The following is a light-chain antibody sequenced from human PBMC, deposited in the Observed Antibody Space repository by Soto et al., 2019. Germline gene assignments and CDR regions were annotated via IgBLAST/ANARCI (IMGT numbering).Light chain of an antibody. J-gene: IGKJ2*01. CDR2: DSS. V-gene: IGKV3-11*01. CDR1: QSVSSY. Sequence: EIVLTQSPATLSLSPGERATLSCRASQSVSSYLAWYQQKPGQAPRLLIYDSSNRATDIPARFSGSGSGTDFTLTISSLEPEDLAVYYCQQRSNWPPAFGQGTKLEIK. CDR3: QQRSNWPPA.